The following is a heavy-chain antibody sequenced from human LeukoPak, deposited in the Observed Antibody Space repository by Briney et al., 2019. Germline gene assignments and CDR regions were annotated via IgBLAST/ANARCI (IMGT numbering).Heavy chain of an antibody. J-gene: IGHJ5*02. CDR2: IYHSGST. CDR3: ARQGWATMIVVETAFDP. D-gene: IGHD3-22*01. V-gene: IGHV4-38-2*01. CDR1: GYSISSGYY. Sequence: PSETLSLTCAVSGYSISSGYYWGWIRQPPGKGLEWIGSIYHSGSTYYNPSLKSRVTISVDTSKNQFSLKLSSVTAADTAVYYCARQGWATMIVVETAFDPWGQGTLVTVSS.